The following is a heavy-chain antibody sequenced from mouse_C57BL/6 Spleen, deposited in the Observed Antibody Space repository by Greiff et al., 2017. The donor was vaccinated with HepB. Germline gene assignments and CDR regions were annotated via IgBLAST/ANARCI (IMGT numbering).Heavy chain of an antibody. V-gene: IGHV5-6*01. CDR1: GFTFSSYG. CDR2: ISSGGSYT. J-gene: IGHJ4*01. D-gene: IGHD1-1*01. CDR3: ARGPTTVVAEAMDY. Sequence: EVQRVESGGDLVKPGGSLKLSCAASGFTFSSYGMSWVRQTPDKRLEWVATISSGGSYTYYPDSVKGRFTISRDNAKNTLYLQMSSLKSEDTAMYYCARGPTTVVAEAMDYWGQGTSVTVSS.